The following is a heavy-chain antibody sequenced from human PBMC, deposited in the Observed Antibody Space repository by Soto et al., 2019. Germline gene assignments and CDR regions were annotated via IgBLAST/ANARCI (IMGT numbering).Heavy chain of an antibody. Sequence: QLQLQESGPGLVKPSETLSLTCTVSGGSISSSSYYWGWIRQPPGKGLEWIGSIYYSGSTYYNPSLTSRVTISVDTSKNQFSLKLSSVTAADTAVYYCASDRLGIDAFDIWGQGTMVTVSS. CDR2: IYYSGST. J-gene: IGHJ3*02. CDR1: GGSISSSSYY. CDR3: ASDRLGIDAFDI. D-gene: IGHD7-27*01. V-gene: IGHV4-39*01.